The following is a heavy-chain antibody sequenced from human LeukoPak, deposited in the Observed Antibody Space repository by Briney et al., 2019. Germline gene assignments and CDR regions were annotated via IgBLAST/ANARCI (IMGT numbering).Heavy chain of an antibody. CDR1: GFTFSSYG. J-gene: IGHJ4*02. CDR2: IWYDGSNK. V-gene: IGHV3-33*01. CDR3: ARELKADY. Sequence: GGSLRLSCAASGFTFSSYGMHWVRQAPGRGLEWVAVIWYDGSNKYYADSVKGRFTISRDNSKNTLYLQMNSLRAEGTAVYYCARELKADYWGQGTLVTVSS.